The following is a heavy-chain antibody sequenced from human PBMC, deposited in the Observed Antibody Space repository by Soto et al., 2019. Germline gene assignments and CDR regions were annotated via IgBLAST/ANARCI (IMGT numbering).Heavy chain of an antibody. D-gene: IGHD3-16*01. Sequence: GGSLRLSCAASGFTFSSYGMHWVRQAPGKGLEWVAVIWYDGSNKYYADSVKGRFTISRDNSKNTLYLQMNSLRAEDTAVYYCARDKGGGAISLNVWGQGTTVTVSS. CDR1: GFTFSSYG. CDR2: IWYDGSNK. CDR3: ARDKGGGAISLNV. V-gene: IGHV3-33*01. J-gene: IGHJ6*02.